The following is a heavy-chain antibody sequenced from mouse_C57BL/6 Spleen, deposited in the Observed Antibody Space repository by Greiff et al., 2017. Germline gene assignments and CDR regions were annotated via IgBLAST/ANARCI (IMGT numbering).Heavy chain of an antibody. CDR2: ISSGSSTI. V-gene: IGHV5-17*01. CDR1: GFTFSDYG. CDR3: ARSYGSSPEYFDY. Sequence: EVQLQESGGGLVKPGGSLKLSCAASGFTFSDYGMHWVRQAPEKGLEWVAYISSGSSTIYYADTVKGRFTISRDNAKNTLFLQMTSLRSEDTAMYYCARSYGSSPEYFDYWGQGTTLTVSS. J-gene: IGHJ2*01. D-gene: IGHD1-1*01.